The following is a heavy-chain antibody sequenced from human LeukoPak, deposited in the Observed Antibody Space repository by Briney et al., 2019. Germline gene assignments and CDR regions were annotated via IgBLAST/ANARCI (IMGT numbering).Heavy chain of an antibody. J-gene: IGHJ4*02. CDR2: ISYDGSNK. CDR3: ARAYPLNDFWSPFGY. D-gene: IGHD3-3*01. Sequence: GRSLRLSCAASGFTFSSYAMHWVRQAPGKGLEWVAVISYDGSNKYYADSVEGRFTISRDNSKNTLYLQMNSLRAEDTAVYYCARAYPLNDFWSPFGYWGQGTLVTVSS. V-gene: IGHV3-30-3*01. CDR1: GFTFSSYA.